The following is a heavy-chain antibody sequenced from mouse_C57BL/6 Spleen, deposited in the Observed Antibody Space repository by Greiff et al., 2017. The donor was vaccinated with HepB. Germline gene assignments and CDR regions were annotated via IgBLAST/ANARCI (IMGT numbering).Heavy chain of an antibody. D-gene: IGHD1-1*01. V-gene: IGHV1-15*01. CDR2: IDPETGGT. J-gene: IGHJ1*03. CDR3: TRYTTVGYFDV. Sequence: VQLQQSGAELVRPGASVTLSCKASGYTFTDYEMHWVKQTPVHGLEWIGAIDPETGGTAYNQKFKGKAILTADKSSSTAYMELRSLTSEDSAVYYCTRYTTVGYFDVWGTGTTVTVSS. CDR1: GYTFTDYE.